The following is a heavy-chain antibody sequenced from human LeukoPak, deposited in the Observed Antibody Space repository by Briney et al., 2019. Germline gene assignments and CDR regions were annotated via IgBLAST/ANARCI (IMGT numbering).Heavy chain of an antibody. CDR1: GGTFSSYA. J-gene: IGHJ4*02. CDR2: IIPIFGTA. Sequence: SVKVSCKASGGTFSSYAISWVRQAPGQGLEWVGGIIPIFGTANYAQKLQGRVTITADESTSTAYMELSSLRSEDTAVYYCARSGRSSKLAYCGGDCYKIDYWGQGTLVTVSS. V-gene: IGHV1-69*13. D-gene: IGHD2-21*01. CDR3: ARSGRSSKLAYCGGDCYKIDY.